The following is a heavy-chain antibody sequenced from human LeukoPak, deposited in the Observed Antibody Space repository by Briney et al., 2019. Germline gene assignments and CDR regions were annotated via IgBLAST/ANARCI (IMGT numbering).Heavy chain of an antibody. CDR3: AREFFSPAPDY. CDR1: GYTFTGYY. CDR2: INHNSGGT. V-gene: IGHV1-2*06. Sequence: ASVKVSCKASGYTFTGYYLNWVRQAPGQGLEWVGHINHNSGGTNYAQKFQGRVTMPRHKSISPAYMELSSLRSDDTALYYCAREFFSPAPDYWGQGTLVTVSS. J-gene: IGHJ4*02.